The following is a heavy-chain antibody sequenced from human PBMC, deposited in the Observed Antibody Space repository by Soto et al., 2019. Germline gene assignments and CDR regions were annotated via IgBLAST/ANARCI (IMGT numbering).Heavy chain of an antibody. CDR2: IQKKADGGAT. CDR3: TIMGLGTFQY. CDR1: GITFSNAW. Sequence: EVQLVESGGGLVKDGGSLRLSCAVSGITFSNAWMAWVRQAPGKGLEWVGRIQKKADGGATEYAASVKGRLSISRDDSKHTLCQQMDSLKTEDSAVYYCTIMGLGTFQYWGQGTLLTVSS. D-gene: IGHD1-26*01. J-gene: IGHJ4*02. V-gene: IGHV3-15*01.